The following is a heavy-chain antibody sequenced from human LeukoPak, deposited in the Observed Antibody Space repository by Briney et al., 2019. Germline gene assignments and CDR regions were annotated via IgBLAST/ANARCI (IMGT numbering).Heavy chain of an antibody. CDR2: IYPGDSDT. D-gene: IGHD6-13*01. CDR1: GYSFTNYW. Sequence: GESLKISCKGSGYSFTNYWIGWVRQMPGKGLEWMGIIYPGDSDTTYSPSFQGQVTISADKSISTAYLQWSSLKASDTAMYYCARRGWAAGTTFDYWGQGTLVTVSS. V-gene: IGHV5-51*01. CDR3: ARRGWAAGTTFDY. J-gene: IGHJ4*02.